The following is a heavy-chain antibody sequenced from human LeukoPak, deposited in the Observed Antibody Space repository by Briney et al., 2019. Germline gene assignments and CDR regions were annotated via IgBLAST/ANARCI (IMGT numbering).Heavy chain of an antibody. V-gene: IGHV1-24*01. CDR2: FDPEDGET. CDR1: GYTLTELS. Sequence: ASVKVSCKVSGYTLTELSMHWVRQAPGKGPEWMGGFDPEDGETIYAQKFQGRVTMTEDTSTDTAYMELSSLRSEDTAVYYCATGYCSSTSCYTDYYYMDVWGKGTTVTVSS. J-gene: IGHJ6*03. CDR3: ATGYCSSTSCYTDYYYMDV. D-gene: IGHD2-2*02.